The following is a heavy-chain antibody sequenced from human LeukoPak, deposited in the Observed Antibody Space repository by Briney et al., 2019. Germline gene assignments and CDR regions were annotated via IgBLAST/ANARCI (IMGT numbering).Heavy chain of an antibody. J-gene: IGHJ3*02. D-gene: IGHD3-22*01. CDR1: GFTFSSYG. CDR3: AKDHHSGYYLDAFDI. Sequence: GGSPRLSCAASGFTFSSYGMHWVRQAPGKGLEWVAVISYDGSNKYYADSVKGRFTISRDNSKNTLYLQMNSLRAEDTAVYYCAKDHHSGYYLDAFDIWGQGTMVTASS. V-gene: IGHV3-30*18. CDR2: ISYDGSNK.